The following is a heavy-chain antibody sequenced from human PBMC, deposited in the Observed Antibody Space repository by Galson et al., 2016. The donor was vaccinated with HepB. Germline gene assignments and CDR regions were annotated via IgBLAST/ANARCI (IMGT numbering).Heavy chain of an antibody. CDR3: ARALTTIGDS. J-gene: IGHJ4*02. CDR1: GYTFSNYA. V-gene: IGHV1-3*01. CDR2: INAGNGST. D-gene: IGHD5-12*01. Sequence: SVKVSCKASGYTFSNYAMHWVRQAPGQRLEWMGWINAGNGSTKYSQKFQGRVTITRDTSASTVYMDLSSLRSEDTAVYHCARALTTIGDSWGQGTLGTVSS.